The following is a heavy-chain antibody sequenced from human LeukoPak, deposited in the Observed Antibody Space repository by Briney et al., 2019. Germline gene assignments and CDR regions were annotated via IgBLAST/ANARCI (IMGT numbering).Heavy chain of an antibody. CDR3: AHRHIPVARDWGGFDI. J-gene: IGHJ3*02. CDR1: GISRSTSGVG. D-gene: IGHD3/OR15-3a*01. CDR2: IFWDDDK. Sequence: SGPTLVKPTQTLTLTCTFSGISRSTSGVGVGWIRQPPGKALEWLALIFWDDDKRYSPSLKSRLTITKDTSKNQVVLTMTNMDPVDTATYYCAHRHIPVARDWGGFDIWGQGTMVTVSS. V-gene: IGHV2-5*02.